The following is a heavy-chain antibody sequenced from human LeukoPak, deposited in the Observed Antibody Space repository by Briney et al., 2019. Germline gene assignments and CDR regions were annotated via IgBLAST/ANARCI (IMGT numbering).Heavy chain of an antibody. Sequence: SQTLSLTCTVSGGSISSGDYYWSWIRQPPGKGLEWIGYIYYSGSTYYNPSLKSRVTISVDTSKNQFSLKLSSVPAADTAVYYCARGFGYVFRFDYWGQGTLVTVSS. CDR1: GGSISSGDYY. V-gene: IGHV4-30-4*01. CDR2: IYYSGST. D-gene: IGHD5-12*01. CDR3: ARGFGYVFRFDY. J-gene: IGHJ4*02.